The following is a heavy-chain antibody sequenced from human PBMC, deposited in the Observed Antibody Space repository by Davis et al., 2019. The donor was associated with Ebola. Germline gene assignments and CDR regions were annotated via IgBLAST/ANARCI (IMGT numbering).Heavy chain of an antibody. CDR1: GGPFSGYY. Sequence: PGGSLRLSCAVNGGPFSGYYWNWIRQSPGKGLEWIGEINHSGTTKYNPSLKSRVTISVDTSKNQFSLNLSSVTAADTAVYFCASPHQIRGRDFFDCWGPGTLVTVSS. J-gene: IGHJ4*02. CDR2: INHSGTT. V-gene: IGHV4-34*01. CDR3: ASPHQIRGRDFFDC. D-gene: IGHD2-2*01.